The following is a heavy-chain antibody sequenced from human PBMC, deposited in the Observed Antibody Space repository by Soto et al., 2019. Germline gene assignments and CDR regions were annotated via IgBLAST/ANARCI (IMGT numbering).Heavy chain of an antibody. CDR1: GFTFSNAW. CDR2: VKSKAHGGTT. CDR3: TRQNVVDTAMVPQINYGMDV. V-gene: IGHV3-15*07. J-gene: IGHJ6*02. D-gene: IGHD5-18*01. Sequence: PGGSLRLSCAASGFTFSNAWINWVRQAPGKGLEWVGRVKSKAHGGTTDYAEPVKGRFAISRDDSKNTAYLQMNSLKTEDTAVYYCTRQNVVDTAMVPQINYGMDVWGQGTTVTVSS.